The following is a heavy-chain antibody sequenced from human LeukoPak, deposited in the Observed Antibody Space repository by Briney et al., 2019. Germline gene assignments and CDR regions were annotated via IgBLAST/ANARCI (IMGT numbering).Heavy chain of an antibody. D-gene: IGHD6-19*01. CDR3: VREGQQWLANWFDP. V-gene: IGHV4-4*07. CDR1: GGSISSYY. CDR2: IYTSGST. Sequence: PSETLSLTCTVSGGSISSYYWSWIRQPAGKGLEWIGRIYTSGSTNYNPSLKSRVTMSVDTSKNQFSLKLSSVTAADTAVYYCVREGQQWLANWFDPWGQGTLVTVSS. J-gene: IGHJ5*02.